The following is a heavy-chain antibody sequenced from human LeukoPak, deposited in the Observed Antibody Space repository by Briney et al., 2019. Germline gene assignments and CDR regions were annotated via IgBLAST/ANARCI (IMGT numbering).Heavy chain of an antibody. CDR1: GFTFSSYA. J-gene: IGHJ4*02. Sequence: PGGSLRLSCAASGFTFSSYAMNWVRQAPGKGLEWVSTVSGRGDSTYYADSVKGRFTISRDNSESTLYVHMSSLRAEDTAVYYCAKQRGYTYGYPFDSWGQGTLVTVSS. V-gene: IGHV3-23*01. CDR2: VSGRGDST. D-gene: IGHD5-18*01. CDR3: AKQRGYTYGYPFDS.